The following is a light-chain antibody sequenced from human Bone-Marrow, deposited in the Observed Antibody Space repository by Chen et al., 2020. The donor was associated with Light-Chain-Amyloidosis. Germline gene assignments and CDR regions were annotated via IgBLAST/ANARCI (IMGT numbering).Light chain of an antibody. V-gene: IGLV3-21*02. J-gene: IGLJ3*02. Sequence: SYVLTQPSSVSVAPGQTAPIACRGNNIGSTRVHWYQQTPGQATLLVVYDDSDRPSGIPERLSGSNSGNTAILTISRVEAGDEADYYCQVWDRSSDRPVFGGGTKLTVL. CDR2: DDS. CDR1: NIGSTR. CDR3: QVWDRSSDRPV.